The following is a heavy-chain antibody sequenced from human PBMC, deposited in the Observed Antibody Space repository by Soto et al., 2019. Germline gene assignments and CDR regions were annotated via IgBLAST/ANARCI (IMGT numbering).Heavy chain of an antibody. D-gene: IGHD3-3*01. V-gene: IGHV1-18*01. CDR2: ISAYNGNT. CDR3: ARDWRTYYDFWSGYLGPRFDY. J-gene: IGHJ4*02. Sequence: ASVKVSCKASGYTFTSDGISWVRPAPGLGLELMGWISAYNGNTNYAQKLQGRVTMTTDTSTRTAYMELRSLRSDDTAVYYCARDWRTYYDFWSGYLGPRFDYGGQGALVTVSS. CDR1: GYTFTSDG.